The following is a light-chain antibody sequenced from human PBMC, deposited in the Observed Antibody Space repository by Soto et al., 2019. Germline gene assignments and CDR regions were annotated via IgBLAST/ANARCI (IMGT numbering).Light chain of an antibody. CDR3: QQYDSSPPMYP. CDR2: AAS. Sequence: EIVLTQSPGTLSLSPGERATLSCRASQSISSSFLAWYQQKPGQAPRLLIYAASSRATGIPDRFSGGRSGTDFTLTISRLEPEDFAVYYCQQYDSSPPMYPFGQGTKLEIK. CDR1: QSISSSF. J-gene: IGKJ2*01. V-gene: IGKV3-20*01.